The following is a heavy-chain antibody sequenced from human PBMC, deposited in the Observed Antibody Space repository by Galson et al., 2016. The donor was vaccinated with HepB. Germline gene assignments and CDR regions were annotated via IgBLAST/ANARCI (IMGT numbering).Heavy chain of an antibody. D-gene: IGHD6-13*01. CDR3: AKDMSAVAGRGGYYYYYGMDV. CDR1: GFTFSAYW. J-gene: IGHJ6*02. V-gene: IGHV3-7*01. CDR2: IKEDGSEI. Sequence: SLRLSCAASGFTFSAYWMTWVRQAPGKGLDWVANIKEDGSEIYYVDSVKGRFTLSRDNSKNTLHLQINSLRAEDTAVYYCAKDMSAVAGRGGYYYYYGMDVWGQGTTVTVSS.